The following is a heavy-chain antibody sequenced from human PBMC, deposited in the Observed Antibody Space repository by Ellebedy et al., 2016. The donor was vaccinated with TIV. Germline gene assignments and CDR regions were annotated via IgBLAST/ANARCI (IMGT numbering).Heavy chain of an antibody. CDR1: GFTFSSYA. CDR3: AKAAVSNSYLAGYYGMDV. Sequence: GGSLRLXCAASGFTFSSYAMSWVRQAPGKGLEWVSAISGSGGSTYYADSVKGRFTISRDNSKNTLYLQMNSLRAEDTAVYYCAKAAVSNSYLAGYYGMDVWGQGTTVTVSS. J-gene: IGHJ6*02. CDR2: ISGSGGST. V-gene: IGHV3-23*01. D-gene: IGHD2/OR15-2a*01.